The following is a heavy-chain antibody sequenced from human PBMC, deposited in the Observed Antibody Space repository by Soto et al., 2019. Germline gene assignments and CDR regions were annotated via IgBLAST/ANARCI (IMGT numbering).Heavy chain of an antibody. CDR1: GFSLTTAGMG. V-gene: IGHV2-5*02. D-gene: IGHD3-16*01. Sequence: QITLKESGPALVKTTQTLTLTCSFSGFSLTTAGMGVGWIRQPPGKAPEWVALVYWDDDKRYNPSLRSRLTITKDTSKNLVVVTLTDMDPVDTGTYYCARRGTSSAAAGWFDPWGQGILVTVSS. J-gene: IGHJ5*02. CDR3: ARRGTSSAAAGWFDP. CDR2: VYWDDDK.